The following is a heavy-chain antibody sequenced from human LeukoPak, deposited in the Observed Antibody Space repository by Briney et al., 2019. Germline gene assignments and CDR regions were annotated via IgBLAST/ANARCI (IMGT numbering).Heavy chain of an antibody. CDR2: ISSGGTYE. V-gene: IGHV3-30*01. Sequence: QPGGSLGLSCAASGFTFSNYAMHWVRQAPGKGLEWVSLISSGGTYEYYADSVKGRFTISRDNSKNTLYLQLNSLRAEDTAVYYCARDSTYYYDSGSSGPHYFDNWGQGTLVTVSS. D-gene: IGHD3-10*01. J-gene: IGHJ4*02. CDR3: ARDSTYYYDSGSSGPHYFDN. CDR1: GFTFSNYA.